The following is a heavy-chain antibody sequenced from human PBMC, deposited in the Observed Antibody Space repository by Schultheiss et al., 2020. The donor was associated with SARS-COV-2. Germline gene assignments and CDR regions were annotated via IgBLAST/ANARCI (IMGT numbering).Heavy chain of an antibody. CDR2: ISAYNGNT. D-gene: IGHD3-10*01. V-gene: IGHV1-18*01. CDR3: ARVGLGFGDPRHFDY. CDR1: GYTFTSYG. Sequence: ASVKVSCKASGYTFTSYGISWVRQAPGQGLEWMGWISAYNGNTNYAQKLQGRVTMTTDTSTSTAYMELRSLRSDDTAVYYCARVGLGFGDPRHFDYWGQGTLVTVSS. J-gene: IGHJ4*02.